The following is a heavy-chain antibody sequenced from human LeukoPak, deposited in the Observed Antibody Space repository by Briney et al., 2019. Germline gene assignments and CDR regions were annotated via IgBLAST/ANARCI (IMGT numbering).Heavy chain of an antibody. CDR2: INHSGST. Sequence: SETLSLTCAVYGGSFSGYYWSWIRQPPGKGLEWIGEINHSGSTNYNPSLKSRVTIPVDTSKNQFSLKLSSVTAADTAVYYCARGRLRFGYWGQGTLVTVSS. D-gene: IGHD3-16*01. J-gene: IGHJ4*02. CDR3: ARGRLRFGY. V-gene: IGHV4-34*01. CDR1: GGSFSGYY.